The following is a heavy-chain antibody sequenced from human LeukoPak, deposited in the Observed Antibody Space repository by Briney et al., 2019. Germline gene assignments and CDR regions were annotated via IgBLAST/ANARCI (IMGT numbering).Heavy chain of an antibody. D-gene: IGHD5-24*01. CDR1: GYTFTSYD. CDR3: ARRRDMYNVFPY. V-gene: IGHV1-69*06. CDR2: IIPVLGSP. J-gene: IGHJ4*01. Sequence: EASVKLSCKASGYTFTSYDINWVRQAPGKGLEWVGGIIPVLGSPNYAQKFKGRVTITADNSTNTVYLELSSLRSEDTAIYYCARRRDMYNVFPYWGQGTLVTVSA.